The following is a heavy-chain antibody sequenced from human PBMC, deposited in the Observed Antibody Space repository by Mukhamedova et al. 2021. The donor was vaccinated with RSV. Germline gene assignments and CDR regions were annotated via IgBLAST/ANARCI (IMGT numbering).Heavy chain of an antibody. CDR3: ARVVLNAFDI. V-gene: IGHV3-48*03. Sequence: ADSVQGRFTISRDNAKNSLNLQMNSLRAEDTAVYYCARVVLNAFDIWGQGTMVTVSS. J-gene: IGHJ3*02. D-gene: IGHD3-10*01.